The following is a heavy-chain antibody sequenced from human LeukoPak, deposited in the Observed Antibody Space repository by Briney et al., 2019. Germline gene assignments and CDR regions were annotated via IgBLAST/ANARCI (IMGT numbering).Heavy chain of an antibody. V-gene: IGHV3-30*03. CDR3: ARDSARFSSTFDPWIQLWLIDY. Sequence: GGSLRLSCAASGFTFSSYGMHWVRQSPGKGLEWVAVISYDGSNKYYADSVKGRFTISRDNSKNTLYLQMNSLRSEDTAVYYCARDSARFSSTFDPWIQLWLIDYWGQGTLVTVSS. CDR2: ISYDGSNK. CDR1: GFTFSSYG. J-gene: IGHJ4*02. D-gene: IGHD5-18*01.